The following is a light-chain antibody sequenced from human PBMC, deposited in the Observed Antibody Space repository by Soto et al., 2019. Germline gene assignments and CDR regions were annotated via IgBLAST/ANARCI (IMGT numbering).Light chain of an antibody. CDR1: SSDIGGYNY. CDR2: EVS. Sequence: QSVLTQPPSASGSPGQSVAISCTGTSSDIGGYNYVSWYQQHPGKAPKLMIFEVSQRPSGVPARFSGSKSGNTASLTVSGLQAEYEADYYCSSYAGSNNLVFGGGPKLTVL. V-gene: IGLV2-8*01. CDR3: SSYAGSNNLV. J-gene: IGLJ2*01.